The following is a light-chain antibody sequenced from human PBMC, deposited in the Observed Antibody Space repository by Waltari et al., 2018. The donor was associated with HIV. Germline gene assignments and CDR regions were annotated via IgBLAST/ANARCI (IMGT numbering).Light chain of an antibody. V-gene: IGLV3-21*01. J-gene: IGLJ2*01. Sequence: SYVLTQSPSVSVAPGKTARITCGGQNIGSKSVNWYQQQPGQAPVMVIYHDTDRPSGVPDRFSGSNSEDTATLTIRRVEAGYEADYYCQVWDTNTDQYVIFGGGTNLAV. CDR3: QVWDTNTDQYVI. CDR2: HDT. CDR1: NIGSKS.